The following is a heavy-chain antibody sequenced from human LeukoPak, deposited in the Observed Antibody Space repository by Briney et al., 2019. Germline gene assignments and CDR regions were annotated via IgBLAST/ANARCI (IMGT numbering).Heavy chain of an antibody. Sequence: GGSLRLSCAASGFTFSSYGMHWVRQAPGKELEWVAVISYDGSNKYYADSVKGRFTISRDNSKNTLYLQMNSLRAEDTAVYYCAKELERNGYNLEYYFDYWGQGTLVTVSS. CDR1: GFTFSSYG. CDR2: ISYDGSNK. J-gene: IGHJ4*02. D-gene: IGHD5-24*01. CDR3: AKELERNGYNLEYYFDY. V-gene: IGHV3-30*18.